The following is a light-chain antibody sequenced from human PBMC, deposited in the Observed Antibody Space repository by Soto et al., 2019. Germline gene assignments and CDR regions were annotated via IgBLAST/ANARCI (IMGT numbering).Light chain of an antibody. J-gene: IGKJ5*01. CDR3: QQRRNRLST. CDR1: QSVXSH. CDR2: DAS. V-gene: IGKV3-11*01. Sequence: EIVLTRCPAPLSLSPGERATLPCRASQSVXSHFAWYQQKPGQAPRLLXDDASNRTTGSPARFSGSGSGTDFTLTISSLEPDDFFVYYCQQRRNRLSTFAQGTRLEI.